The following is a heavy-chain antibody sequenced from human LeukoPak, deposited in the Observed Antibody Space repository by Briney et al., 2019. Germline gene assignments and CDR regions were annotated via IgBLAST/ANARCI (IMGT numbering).Heavy chain of an antibody. CDR3: ARLKEITMVRGVIRTKYYYYYMDV. J-gene: IGHJ6*03. CDR1: GGSISSYY. CDR2: INHSGST. V-gene: IGHV4-34*01. D-gene: IGHD3-10*01. Sequence: PSETLSLTCTVSGGSISSYYWSWIRQPPGKGLEWIGEINHSGSTNYNPSLKSRVTISVDTSKNQFSLKLSSVTVADTAVYYCARLKEITMVRGVIRTKYYYYYMDVWGKGTTVTISS.